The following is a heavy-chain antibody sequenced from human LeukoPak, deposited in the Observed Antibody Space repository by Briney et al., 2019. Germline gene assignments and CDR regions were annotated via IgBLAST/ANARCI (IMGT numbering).Heavy chain of an antibody. CDR3: ARPYYYGSGNYYNWYLDL. J-gene: IGHJ2*01. Sequence: PSETLSLTCTVSGDSINNYYWSWIRQPPGKGLEYIGYIYYSGSTNYNPSLKSRVTMSVDTSKNQFSLKLSSVTVADTAAYYCARPYYYGSGNYYNWYLDLWGRGTLVTVSS. CDR2: IYYSGST. D-gene: IGHD3-10*01. V-gene: IGHV4-59*01. CDR1: GDSINNYY.